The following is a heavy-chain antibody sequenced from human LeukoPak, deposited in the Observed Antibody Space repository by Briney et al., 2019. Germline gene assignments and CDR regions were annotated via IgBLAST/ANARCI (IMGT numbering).Heavy chain of an antibody. CDR3: AIVRPHGNDY. J-gene: IGHJ4*02. CDR1: GFTFGSYW. Sequence: PGGSLRLSCAASGFTFGSYWMNWVRHAPGKGLVWVSLIVSDGSSTTYADSVKGRFSISRDNAKNTLYLQMNSLRGEDTAVHYGAIVRPHGNDYWGQGTLVRVSS. V-gene: IGHV3-74*01. CDR2: IVSDGSST. D-gene: IGHD4-23*01.